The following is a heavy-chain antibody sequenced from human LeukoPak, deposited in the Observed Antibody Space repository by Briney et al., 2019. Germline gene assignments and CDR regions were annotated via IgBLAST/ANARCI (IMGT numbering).Heavy chain of an antibody. Sequence: GESLKISCKGSGNSFTSYWIGWVRQVPGKGLEWMGIIYPGDSDTRYSPSFQGQVTISADKSISTAYLQWSSLKASDTAMYYCARPGVVVVPAARGFDYFDYWGQGTLVTVSS. CDR2: IYPGDSDT. CDR1: GNSFTSYW. V-gene: IGHV5-51*01. J-gene: IGHJ4*02. CDR3: ARPGVVVVPAARGFDYFDY. D-gene: IGHD2-2*01.